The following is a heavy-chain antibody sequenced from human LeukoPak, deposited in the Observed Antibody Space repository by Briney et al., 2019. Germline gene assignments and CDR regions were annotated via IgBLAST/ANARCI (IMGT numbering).Heavy chain of an antibody. V-gene: IGHV3-49*04. CDR2: IRSKAYGGTT. CDR3: TRASYDSMDGVDY. J-gene: IGHJ4*02. Sequence: PGGSLRLSCTASGFTFGDYAMSWVRQAPGKGLEWVGFIRSKAYGGTTEYAASVKGRFTISRDDSKSIAYLQMNSLKTEDTAVYYCTRASYDSMDGVDYWGQGTLVTVSS. D-gene: IGHD3-22*01. CDR1: GFTFGDYA.